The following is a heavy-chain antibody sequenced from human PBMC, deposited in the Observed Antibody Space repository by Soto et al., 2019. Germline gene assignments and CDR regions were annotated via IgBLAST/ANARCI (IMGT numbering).Heavy chain of an antibody. D-gene: IGHD5-18*01. CDR2: MYDSGST. CDR1: GGSISNYY. CDR3: ARGQLWFAEFDY. J-gene: IGHJ4*02. V-gene: IGHV4-59*01. Sequence: QVQLQESGPGLVKPSETLSLTCTVSGGSISNYYWSWIRQPPGKGLEWIGYMYDSGSTTYNPSLKSRVTISVDTSKNPFSLKLRSVTAADTAVYYCARGQLWFAEFDYWGQGTLVTVSS.